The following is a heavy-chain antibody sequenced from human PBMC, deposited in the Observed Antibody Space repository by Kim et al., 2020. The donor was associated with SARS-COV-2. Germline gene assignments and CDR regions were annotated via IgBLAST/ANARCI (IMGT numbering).Heavy chain of an antibody. J-gene: IGHJ4*02. CDR2: ISNDGTIS. Sequence: GGSLRLSCAVSGFTFSGHWMLWVRQAPGKGLMWVSRISNDGTISQYADSVTGRFTISRDNAKNTLYLQLNSLRLEDTAVYYCARDYYGSVLYWGEGTLVT. CDR1: GFTFSGHW. V-gene: IGHV3-74*01. D-gene: IGHD3-10*01. CDR3: ARDYYGSVLY.